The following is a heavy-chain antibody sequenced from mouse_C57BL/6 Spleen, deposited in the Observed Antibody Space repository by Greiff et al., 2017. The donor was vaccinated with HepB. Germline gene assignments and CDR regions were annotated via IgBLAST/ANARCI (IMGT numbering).Heavy chain of an antibody. J-gene: IGHJ2*01. Sequence: EVQVVESGPGLVKPSQSLSLTCSVTGYSITSGYYWNWIRQFPGNKLEWMGYISYDGSNNYNPSLKNRISITRDTSKNQFFLKLNSVTTEDTATYYCARETGDFDYWGQGTTLTVSS. D-gene: IGHD4-1*01. CDR3: ARETGDFDY. CDR1: GYSITSGYY. CDR2: ISYDGSN. V-gene: IGHV3-6*01.